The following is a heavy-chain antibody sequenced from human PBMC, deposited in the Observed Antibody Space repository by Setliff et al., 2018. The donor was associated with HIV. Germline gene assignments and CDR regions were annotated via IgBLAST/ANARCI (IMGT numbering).Heavy chain of an antibody. V-gene: IGHV4-59*08. CDR1: GSSISSYY. CDR2: IYYSRST. D-gene: IGHD2-15*01. J-gene: IGHJ6*02. Sequence: SETLSLTGTVSGSSISSYYWSWIRPPPGKGLEWIGYIYYSRSTNYNPSLKSRVTISMDTSKNQFSLKLSSVTAADTVVYYCARDQGSPDYYYGMDVWGQGTTVTVS. CDR3: ARDQGSPDYYYGMDV.